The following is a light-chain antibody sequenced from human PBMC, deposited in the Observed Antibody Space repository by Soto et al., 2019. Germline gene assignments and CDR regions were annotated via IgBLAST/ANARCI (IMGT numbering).Light chain of an antibody. Sequence: QSALTQPASVSGSPGQSITISCTGSSSDVGVSNLVSWYQQHPGKAPKLIIYEVSQRSSGVSNRFSGSKSGNTASLTISGLQADDGGDYDGCSYANRRLLFGAGTQLTVL. J-gene: IGLJ3*02. CDR2: EVS. V-gene: IGLV2-23*02. CDR1: SSDVGVSNL. CDR3: CSYANRRLL.